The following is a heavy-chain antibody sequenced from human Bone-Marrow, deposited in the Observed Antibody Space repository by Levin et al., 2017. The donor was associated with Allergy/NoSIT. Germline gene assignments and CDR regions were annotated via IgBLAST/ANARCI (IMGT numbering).Heavy chain of an antibody. D-gene: IGHD3-9*01. V-gene: IGHV1-2*02. CDR1: GYPFSDYY. CDR2: INPKSGGT. CDR3: ARDIVLERDFDWSYNAFDL. Sequence: SGGSLRLSCKASGYPFSDYYMHWVRQTPGQGLEWMGWINPKSGGTNYAQKFQGRVTMARDTSIGTAYMELTRLTSDDTAIYYCARDIVLERDFDWSYNAFDLWGQGTLVTVSS. J-gene: IGHJ3*01.